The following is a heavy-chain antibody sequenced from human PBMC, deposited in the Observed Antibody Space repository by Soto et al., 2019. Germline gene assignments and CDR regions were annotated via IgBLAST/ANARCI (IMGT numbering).Heavy chain of an antibody. V-gene: IGHV1-46*01. CDR2: INPSGGST. J-gene: IGHJ5*02. CDR3: ARGAGPVPRPSTWYDWYDP. Sequence: ASVKVSCKASGYTFTSYYMHWVRQARGQGLEWMGIINPSGGSTSYAQKFQGRVTMTRDTSTSTVYMELSSLGSEDTAVYYCARGAGPVPRPSTWYDWYDPWGQGTLVTVSS. CDR1: GYTFTSYY. D-gene: IGHD3-16*01.